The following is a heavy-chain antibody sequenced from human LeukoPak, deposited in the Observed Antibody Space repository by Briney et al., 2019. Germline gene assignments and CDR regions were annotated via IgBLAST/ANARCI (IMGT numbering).Heavy chain of an antibody. V-gene: IGHV3-23*01. CDR1: GFTFSSYA. Sequence: GGSLRLSCAASGFTFSSYAMSWVRQAPGKGLEWVSAISGSGGSTYYADSVKGRFTISRDNSKNTLDLQMNSLRAEDTAVYYCAKDPGSSCCSDYWGQGTLVTASS. J-gene: IGHJ4*02. CDR2: ISGSGGST. CDR3: AKDPGSSCCSDY. D-gene: IGHD3-10*01.